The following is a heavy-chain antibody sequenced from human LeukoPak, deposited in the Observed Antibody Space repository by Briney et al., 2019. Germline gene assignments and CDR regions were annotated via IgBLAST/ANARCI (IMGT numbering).Heavy chain of an antibody. CDR1: GYTFTTYY. Sequence: GASVKVSCKASGYTFTTYYMHRVRQAPGQGLEWMGIINPSGGGTNYAQEFQGRVTMTRDTSTSTVYMDLNNLRSDDTAVYYCARGNPTNYGAYLYYFDYWGQGTLVTVSS. CDR2: INPSGGGT. CDR3: ARGNPTNYGAYLYYFDY. D-gene: IGHD4-17*01. J-gene: IGHJ4*02. V-gene: IGHV1-46*01.